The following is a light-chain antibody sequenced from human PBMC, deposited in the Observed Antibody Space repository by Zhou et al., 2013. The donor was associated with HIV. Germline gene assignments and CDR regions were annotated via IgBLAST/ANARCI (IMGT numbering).Light chain of an antibody. V-gene: IGKV1-39*01. CDR3: QQSYNTPLT. J-gene: IGKJ4*01. CDR1: QSITTY. Sequence: DIQMTQSPFSLSASLGDRVTISCRASQSITTYLNWYQQKPGKAPKLLIYAASNLHSGVPSRFSGSGSGTDFTLTISSLQPEDFATYYCQQSYNTPLTFGGGTKVEIK. CDR2: AAS.